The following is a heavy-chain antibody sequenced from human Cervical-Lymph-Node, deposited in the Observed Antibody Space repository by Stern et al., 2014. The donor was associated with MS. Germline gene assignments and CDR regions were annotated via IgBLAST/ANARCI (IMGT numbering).Heavy chain of an antibody. V-gene: IGHV3-15*01. CDR3: TTDVFDY. CDR1: GFTFNDAW. Sequence: EVQLVESGGGLVKPGGSLRLSCAASGFTFNDAWMNWVRQAPGKGLEWVGRIKTIPDGVTTDYAAPVKGRFTISRDDSKNTLFLQMNSLKTEDTAVYYCTTDVFDYWGQGTLVTVSS. J-gene: IGHJ4*02. CDR2: IKTIPDGVTT.